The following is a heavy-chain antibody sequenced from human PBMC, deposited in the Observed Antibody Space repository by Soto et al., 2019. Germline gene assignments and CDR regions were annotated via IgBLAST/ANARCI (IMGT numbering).Heavy chain of an antibody. D-gene: IGHD6-25*01. Sequence: EVQLVESGGGLVQTGGSLRLSCAASGFTFSAYWMNWVRQAPGKGLDWVANIKQAGSEKYYVDSVNGRFIISRDDAKNSLFLQVNSLRVEDTAVYYCAREKRANGYFDYWGQGTLVTVSS. J-gene: IGHJ4*02. V-gene: IGHV3-7*01. CDR2: IKQAGSEK. CDR1: GFTFSAYW. CDR3: AREKRANGYFDY.